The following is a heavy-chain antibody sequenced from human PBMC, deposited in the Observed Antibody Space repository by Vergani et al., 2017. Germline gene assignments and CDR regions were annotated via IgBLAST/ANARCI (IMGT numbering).Heavy chain of an antibody. J-gene: IGHJ4*02. Sequence: EVQLVESGGGLVRPGRSLRLSCATPGFNVSDYGMSWVRQAPGKGLEWVGYIRGSSYGGTTEYAAAVRDRFTIFRDDSNNIAYLQMTSLRTEDTGVYYCTRYWNTYSRNGGQGTLVIVSS. D-gene: IGHD1/OR15-1a*01. V-gene: IGHV3-49*04. CDR2: IRGSSYGGTT. CDR1: GFNVSDYG. CDR3: TRYWNTYSRN.